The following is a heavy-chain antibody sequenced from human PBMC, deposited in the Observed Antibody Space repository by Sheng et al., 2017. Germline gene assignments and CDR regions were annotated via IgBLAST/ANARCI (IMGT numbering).Heavy chain of an antibody. Sequence: EVQLVESGGGLVKPGGSLRLSCVASGFTFSSYSMNWVRQAPGKGLEWVSSISSSSSYIYYADSVKGRFTISRDNAKNSLYLQMNSLRAEDTAVYYCAGPFGVGATTKNNWFDPWGQGTLVTVSS. D-gene: IGHD1-26*01. CDR2: ISSSSSYI. V-gene: IGHV3-21*01. J-gene: IGHJ5*02. CDR1: GFTFSSYS. CDR3: AGPFGVGATTKNNWFDP.